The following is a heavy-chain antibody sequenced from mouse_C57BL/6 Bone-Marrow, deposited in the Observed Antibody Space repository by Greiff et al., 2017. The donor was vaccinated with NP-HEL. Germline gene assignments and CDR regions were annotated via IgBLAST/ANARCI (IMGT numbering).Heavy chain of an antibody. D-gene: IGHD1-1*01. Sequence: VTLKVCGPGILQPSQTLSLTCSFSGFSLSTFGMGVGWIRQPSGKGLEWLAHIWWDDDKYYNPALKSRLTISKDTSKNQVFLKIANVDTADTATYYCVLYYYGSSYYAMDYWGQGTSVTVSS. CDR2: IWWDDDK. CDR3: VLYYYGSSYYAMDY. V-gene: IGHV8-8*01. CDR1: GFSLSTFGMG. J-gene: IGHJ4*01.